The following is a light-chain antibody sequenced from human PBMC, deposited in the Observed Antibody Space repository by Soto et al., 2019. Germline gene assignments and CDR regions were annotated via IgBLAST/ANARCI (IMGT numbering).Light chain of an antibody. CDR1: QSVGSY. Sequence: EIVLTQSPATLSLSPGERATLSCRASQSVGSYLAWYRQKPGQAPRLLIYDAFNRAAGIPARFSGSGSGTNFTLTITSLEHEDFAVYYCQQRSKWPLTFGGGTKVDIK. J-gene: IGKJ4*01. CDR3: QQRSKWPLT. CDR2: DAF. V-gene: IGKV3-11*01.